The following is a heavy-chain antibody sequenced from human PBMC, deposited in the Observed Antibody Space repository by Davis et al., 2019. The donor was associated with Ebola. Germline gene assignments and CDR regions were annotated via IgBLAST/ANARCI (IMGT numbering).Heavy chain of an antibody. Sequence: GGSLRLSCAASGFVFRSYVMSWVRQAPGKGLEWVSTHGTSGDTYYADSVKGRFTISRDNSKNTLHLQMNSLRVEDTAIYFCAKDTANIWFDVWGQGTMVAVSS. CDR2: HGTSGDT. CDR1: GFVFRSYV. CDR3: AKDTANIWFDV. D-gene: IGHD2-21*02. V-gene: IGHV3-23*01. J-gene: IGHJ3*01.